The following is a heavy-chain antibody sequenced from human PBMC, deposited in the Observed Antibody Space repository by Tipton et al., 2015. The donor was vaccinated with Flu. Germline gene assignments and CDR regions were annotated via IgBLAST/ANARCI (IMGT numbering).Heavy chain of an antibody. CDR1: GGSISSGSYY. D-gene: IGHD3-22*01. V-gene: IGHV4-61*02. CDR2: IYTRGST. CDR3: ARGDIYYDSSGPITDAFDI. J-gene: IGHJ3*02. Sequence: TLSLTCTVSGGSISSGSYYWSWIRQPAGKGLEWIGRIYTRGSTNYNPSLKSRVTISVDTSKNQFSLKLSSVTAADTAVYYCARGDIYYDSSGPITDAFDIWGQGTMVTVSS.